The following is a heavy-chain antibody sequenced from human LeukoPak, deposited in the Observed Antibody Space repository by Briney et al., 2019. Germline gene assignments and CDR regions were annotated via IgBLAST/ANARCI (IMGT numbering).Heavy chain of an antibody. V-gene: IGHV3-53*01. J-gene: IGHJ4*02. CDR2: IYSCGST. Sequence: PGGSLRLSCAASGFTVSSNYMSWVRQAPGKGLEWVSVIYSCGSTYYADSVKGRFTISRDNSKNTLYLQMNSLRAEDTAVYYCAKPQTCYDSSLGYWGQGTLVTVSS. CDR1: GFTVSSNY. D-gene: IGHD3-22*01. CDR3: AKPQTCYDSSLGY.